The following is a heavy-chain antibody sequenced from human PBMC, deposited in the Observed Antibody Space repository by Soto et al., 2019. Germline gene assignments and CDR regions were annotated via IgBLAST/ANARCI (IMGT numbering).Heavy chain of an antibody. J-gene: IGHJ5*02. CDR2: INAGSGNT. CDR3: ARGLAADGA. CDR1: GYTFTHYA. Sequence: QVQLVQSGAEGKKPGASVKVSCTASGYTFTHYAIHWVRHAPGQRLEWMGFINAGSGNTKYSKTFHGRLTFTKDTSASTAYMDLSSLRSEDTAIYYCARGLAADGAWGQGTLVTVSS. V-gene: IGHV1-3*01. D-gene: IGHD6-13*01.